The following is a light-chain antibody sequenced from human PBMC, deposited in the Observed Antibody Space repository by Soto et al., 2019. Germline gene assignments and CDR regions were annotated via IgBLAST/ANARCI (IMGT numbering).Light chain of an antibody. CDR1: QSVSSIY. CDR3: HQYRSSPQT. V-gene: IGKV3-20*01. Sequence: EVVLTQSPVTLSFSPGERATLSCRASQSVSSIYLAWYQQKPGQDNRLLVYGASSRATGIPDRFSRSGSGTDFSLTISRLEPEDFAVYYCHQYRSSPQTFGQGTKVDI. J-gene: IGKJ1*01. CDR2: GAS.